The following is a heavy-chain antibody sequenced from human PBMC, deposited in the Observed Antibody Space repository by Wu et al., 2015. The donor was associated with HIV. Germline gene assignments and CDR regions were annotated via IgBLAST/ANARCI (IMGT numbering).Heavy chain of an antibody. D-gene: IGHD6-13*01. V-gene: IGHV1-8*01. J-gene: IGHJ4*02. CDR2: MNPNSSNT. Sequence: QVQLVQSGAEVKKPEASVKVSCKASGYTFTSYDINWVRQATGQGLEWMGWMNPNSSNTGYAQKFQGRVTMTRNTSISTAYMELSSLRSEDTAVYYCARSRRQQLVRGFDYWGQGTLVTVSS. CDR1: GYTFTSYD. CDR3: ARSRRQQLVRGFDY.